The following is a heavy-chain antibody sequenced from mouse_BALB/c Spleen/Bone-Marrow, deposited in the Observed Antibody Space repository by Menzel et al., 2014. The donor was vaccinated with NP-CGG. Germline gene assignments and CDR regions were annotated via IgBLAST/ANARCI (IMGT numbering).Heavy chain of an antibody. D-gene: IGHD1-1*01. CDR2: IDPETGGT. J-gene: IGHJ2*01. CDR3: TRGGNFITTVVADFDY. CDR1: GYTFTDYE. Sequence: QVQLQQPGAELVRPGASVTLSCKASGYTFTDYEMHWVKQTPVHGLEWIGAIDPETGGTAYNQKFKGKATLTADKSSSTAYMERRSLTSEDSAVYYCTRGGNFITTVVADFDYWGQGTTLTVPS. V-gene: IGHV1-15*01.